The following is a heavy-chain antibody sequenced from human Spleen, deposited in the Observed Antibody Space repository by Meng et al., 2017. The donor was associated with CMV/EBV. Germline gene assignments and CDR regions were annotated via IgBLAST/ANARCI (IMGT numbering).Heavy chain of an antibody. CDR2: IYYSGST. CDR3: AKIPSPGAFDI. J-gene: IGHJ3*02. V-gene: IGHV4-31*03. Sequence: LRLSCSVSGGSITSGGYYWSWIRQHPGKGLEWIGYIYYSGSTYYNPSLKSRLTISVDTSKNQFSLKLSSVTAADTAIYYCAKIPSPGAFDIWGQGTMVTVSS. CDR1: GGSITSGGYY.